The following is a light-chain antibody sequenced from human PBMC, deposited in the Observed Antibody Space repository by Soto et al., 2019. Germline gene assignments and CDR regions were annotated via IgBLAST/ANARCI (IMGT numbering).Light chain of an antibody. Sequence: QSVLTQPPSVSGSPGQSVTISCTGTSSDVGKYDRVSWYQQPPGTAPKLIIYEVTNRPSGVPARFSGSKSGNTAPLTISGLQAEDEAEYYCSSYTSSSRYVFGTGTKVTVL. J-gene: IGLJ1*01. CDR1: SSDVGKYDR. V-gene: IGLV2-18*02. CDR3: SSYTSSSRYV. CDR2: EVT.